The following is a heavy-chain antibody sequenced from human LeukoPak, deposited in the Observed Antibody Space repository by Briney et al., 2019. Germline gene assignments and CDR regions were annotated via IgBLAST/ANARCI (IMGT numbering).Heavy chain of an antibody. Sequence: SETLSLTSTVSGGSISSYYWSWIRQPAGKGLEWIGSIYYSGSTYYNPSLKSRVTISVDTSKNQFSLKLSSVTAADTAVYYCARLRPYGPTIRVGYFDLWGRGTLVTVSS. CDR1: GGSISSYY. V-gene: IGHV4-59*05. CDR3: ARLRPYGPTIRVGYFDL. D-gene: IGHD4-17*01. CDR2: IYYSGST. J-gene: IGHJ2*01.